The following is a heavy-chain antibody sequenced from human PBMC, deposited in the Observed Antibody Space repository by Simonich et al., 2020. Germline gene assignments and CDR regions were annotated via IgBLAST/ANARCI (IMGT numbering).Heavy chain of an antibody. CDR1: GFTFSSYA. J-gene: IGHJ5*02. CDR3: ARDRNWGWFDP. Sequence: QVQLVESGGGVVQPGRALRLSCAASGFTFSSYAMHWVRQAPGKGLEWVAVISYDGSTKYYADSVKGRFTISRDNSKNTLYLQMNSLRAEDTAVYYCARDRNWGWFDPWGQGTLVTVSS. V-gene: IGHV3-30*07. D-gene: IGHD7-27*01. CDR2: ISYDGSTK.